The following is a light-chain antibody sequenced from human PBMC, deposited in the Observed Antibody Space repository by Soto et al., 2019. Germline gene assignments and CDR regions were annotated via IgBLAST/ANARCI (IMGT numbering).Light chain of an antibody. Sequence: DIQMTQSPSSVSASVGDRVTITCRASQGVSTWLAWYQQKPGKAPNLLIYTASSLQSGVPSRFRDSGSGTDFTLTINGLQPEDFATYYCEQAASFPITFGQGTRLEIK. CDR2: TAS. CDR1: QGVSTW. CDR3: EQAASFPIT. J-gene: IGKJ5*01. V-gene: IGKV1-12*01.